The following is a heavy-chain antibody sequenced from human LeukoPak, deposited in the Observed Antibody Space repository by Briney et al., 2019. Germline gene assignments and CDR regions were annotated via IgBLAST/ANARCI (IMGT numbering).Heavy chain of an antibody. Sequence: SETLSLTCSVSGASISSGSNYWGWIRQPPGKTLEWIGSIYSSGSTYYNPSLKSRVIIIIDTPKNHFSLTLRSVTAADTAVYYCARHYYDSSGYYYFDYWGQGTLVTVSS. V-gene: IGHV4-39*07. CDR2: IYSSGST. J-gene: IGHJ4*02. CDR1: GASISSGSNY. CDR3: ARHYYDSSGYYYFDY. D-gene: IGHD3-22*01.